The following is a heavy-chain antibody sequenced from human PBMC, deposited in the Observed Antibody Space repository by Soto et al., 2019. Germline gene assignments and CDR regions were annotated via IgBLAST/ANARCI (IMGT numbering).Heavy chain of an antibody. CDR3: ASGVFSDYGTYYFDY. V-gene: IGHV1-69*01. CDR2: IIPIYGPT. J-gene: IGHJ4*02. D-gene: IGHD4-17*01. CDR1: GGTFSSYA. Sequence: QVQLVQSGAEVKKSGSSVKVSCKASGGTFSSYAISWVRQAPGQGLEWMGGIIPIYGPTNYAQKFRGRVTNTADDSTSTAYMELSSLRSEDTAVYYCASGVFSDYGTYYFDYWGQGTLVTVSS.